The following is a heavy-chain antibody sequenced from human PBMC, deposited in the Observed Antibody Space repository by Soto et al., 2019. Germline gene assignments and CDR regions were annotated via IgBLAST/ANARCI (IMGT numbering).Heavy chain of an antibody. J-gene: IGHJ3*02. CDR3: ARGGGAYCGNDCIRAVDI. CDR1: GFTVSNNY. D-gene: IGHD2-21*02. V-gene: IGHV3-66*01. Sequence: GSLRLSCAVSGFTVSNNYMSWVRQAPEKGLEWISVIYSGGDTYYADSVKVRFTISRDNSKNTLYLQMNSLRVDDTAVYYCARGGGAYCGNDCIRAVDIWGQGTMVTVS. CDR2: IYSGGDT.